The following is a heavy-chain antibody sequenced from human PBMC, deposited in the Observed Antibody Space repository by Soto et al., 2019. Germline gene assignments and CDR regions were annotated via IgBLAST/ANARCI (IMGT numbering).Heavy chain of an antibody. CDR2: ISYSGSA. V-gene: IGHV4-59*01. D-gene: IGHD3-10*01. CDR1: GDSIDSYY. Sequence: SETLSLTCNVSGDSIDSYYWTWLRQPPGKGLEWIGYISYSGSATYNPSLQSRVTISVDTSKSHFSLTLNSVTAADTAVYYCARDMYIYDSRTYHNPVTWLDPWGQG. CDR3: ARDMYIYDSRTYHNPVTWLDP. J-gene: IGHJ5*02.